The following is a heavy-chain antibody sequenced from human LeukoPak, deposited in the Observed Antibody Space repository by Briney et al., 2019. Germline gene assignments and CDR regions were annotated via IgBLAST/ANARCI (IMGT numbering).Heavy chain of an antibody. CDR1: GDSINSSSYY. V-gene: IGHV4-39*01. J-gene: IGHJ4*02. CDR2: IYYSGAT. Sequence: NPSETLSLTCTVSGDSINSSSYYWGWIRQPPGKGLEWIGNIYYSGATYYNPSLKSRVTISIDTSKNQFSLRLSSVTAADTALYYCARLDYNFGTNWGQGALVTVSP. CDR3: ARLDYNFGTN. D-gene: IGHD1-14*01.